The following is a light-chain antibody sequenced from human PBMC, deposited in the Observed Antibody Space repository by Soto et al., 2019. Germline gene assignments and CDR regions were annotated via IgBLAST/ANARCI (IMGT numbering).Light chain of an antibody. CDR2: AAA. J-gene: IGKJ1*01. CDR3: LKLYSDPLA. V-gene: IGKV1-17*03. Sequence: DIQMAKSPSAMSECVGDRVTITCRPSRDISNVLAWFQQRPGKVPRRLIYAAATLESGVPSRFSGSGSGTEFTLTVSILQPEDFATYYCLKLYSDPLAFGQGTKVDIK. CDR1: RDISNV.